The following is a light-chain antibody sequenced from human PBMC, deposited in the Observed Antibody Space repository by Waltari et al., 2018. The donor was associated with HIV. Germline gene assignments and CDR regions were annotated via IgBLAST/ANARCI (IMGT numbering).Light chain of an antibody. CDR3: ESADDSGDHWV. Sequence: SYELTQPPSVSVSPGQTARITCSGDALPKQFAYWYQQKAGQAPLMVLYKDDKRPSGSPDRLSGSMSGTTVTLIISGVQPEDEADYYCESADDSGDHWVFGGGTKLSVL. J-gene: IGLJ3*02. CDR1: ALPKQF. CDR2: KDD. V-gene: IGLV3-25*03.